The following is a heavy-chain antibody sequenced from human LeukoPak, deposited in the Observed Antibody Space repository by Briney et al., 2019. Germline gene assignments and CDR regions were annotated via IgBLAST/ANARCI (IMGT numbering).Heavy chain of an antibody. J-gene: IGHJ3*02. D-gene: IGHD1-26*01. CDR3: AKEFLSGSYYDCSFDI. CDR2: VSGNSGTT. V-gene: IGHV3-23*01. CDR1: GFTFSSYG. Sequence: GGSLRLSCAASGFTFSSYGMSWVRQAPGKGLEWVSGVSGNSGTTYYPESVKGRFTISRDNSRKTLHLLMNSLRAEGTAVYYCAKEFLSGSYYDCSFDIWGQGTMVTVSS.